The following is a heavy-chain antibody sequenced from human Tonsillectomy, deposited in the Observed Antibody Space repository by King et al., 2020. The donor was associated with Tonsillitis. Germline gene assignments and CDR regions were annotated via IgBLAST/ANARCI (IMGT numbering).Heavy chain of an antibody. CDR2: KDQDGSKK. CDR1: GFTFSNYW. D-gene: IGHD3-3*01. CDR3: TSFWSGYFDY. V-gene: IGHV3-7*01. J-gene: IGHJ4*02. Sequence: VQLVESGGGLVQPGGSLRLSCAASGFTFSNYWMSWVRQAPGKGLEWVANKDQDGSKKFYVESVKGRFTISRDNTKNSLYLQMNSLRAEDTAVYYCTSFWSGYFDYWGQGILVPVSS.